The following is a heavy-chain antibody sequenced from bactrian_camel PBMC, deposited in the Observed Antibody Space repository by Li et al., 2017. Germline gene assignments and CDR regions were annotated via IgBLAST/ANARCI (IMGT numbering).Heavy chain of an antibody. CDR1: RYTSSPYC. V-gene: IGHV3S55*01. D-gene: IGHD5*01. CDR3: AAEARCRLGIFGV. J-gene: IGHJ6*01. Sequence: VQLVESGGGPVQVGGSLRLSCVASRYTSSPYCMAWFRQAPGKEREVVALIDSDLDTYYEDSVKGRFTISKDSAKDTLHLHMTSLKPEDTAMYYSAAEARCRLGIFGVWGRGTQVTVS. CDR2: IDSDLDT.